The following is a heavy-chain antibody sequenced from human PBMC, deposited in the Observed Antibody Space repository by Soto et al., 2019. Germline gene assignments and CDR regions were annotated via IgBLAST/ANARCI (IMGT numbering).Heavy chain of an antibody. J-gene: IGHJ5*02. D-gene: IGHD3-3*01. V-gene: IGHV5-51*01. CDR3: ARLLEDFWSGYYSRNWFDP. CDR2: IYPGDSDT. CDR1: GYSFTSYW. Sequence: PGESLKISCKGSGYSFTSYWIGWVRQMPGKGLEWMGIIYPGDSDTRYSPSFQGQVTISADKSISTAYLQWSSLKASDTAMYYCARLLEDFWSGYYSRNWFDPWGQGTLVTVSS.